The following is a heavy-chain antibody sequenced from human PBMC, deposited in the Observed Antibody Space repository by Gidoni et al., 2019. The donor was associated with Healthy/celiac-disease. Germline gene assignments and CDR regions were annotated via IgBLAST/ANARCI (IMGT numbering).Heavy chain of an antibody. D-gene: IGHD3-10*01. CDR2: IGTAGDT. Sequence: EVQLVESGGGLVQPGGSRSISCPAPGFTLSSYDMHWVRQATGKGLEWVSAIGTAGDTYYPGSVKGRFTISRENAKNSLYLQMNSLRAGDTAVYYCARGKFGAADYWGQGTLVTVSS. CDR1: GFTLSSYD. J-gene: IGHJ4*02. V-gene: IGHV3-13*01. CDR3: ARGKFGAADY.